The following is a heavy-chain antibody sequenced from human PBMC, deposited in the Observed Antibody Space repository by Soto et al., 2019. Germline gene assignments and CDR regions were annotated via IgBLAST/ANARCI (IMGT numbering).Heavy chain of an antibody. CDR2: ISYDGSNK. Sequence: QVQLVESGGGVVQPGRSLRLSCAASGFTFSSYAMHWVRQAPGKGLEWVAVISYDGSNKYYADSVKGRFTISRDNSKNTPYLQMNSLRAEDTAVYYCARDGRSSGRPFDYWGQGTLVTVPS. CDR3: ARDGRSSGRPFDY. V-gene: IGHV3-30-3*01. D-gene: IGHD6-19*01. J-gene: IGHJ4*02. CDR1: GFTFSSYA.